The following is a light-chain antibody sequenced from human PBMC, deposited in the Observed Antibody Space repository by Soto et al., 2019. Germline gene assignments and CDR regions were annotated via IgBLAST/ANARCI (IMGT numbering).Light chain of an antibody. J-gene: IGKJ4*01. CDR3: QQYNNWPPLT. Sequence: EIVLTPSPGTLSLSPGERATLSCRASQSVSSSYLAWYQQKPGQAPRLLIYAAATRATGIPARFSGSGSGTEFTLTISSLQSEDFAVYYCQQYNNWPPLTFGGGTKVDIK. V-gene: IGKV3-15*01. CDR2: AAA. CDR1: QSVSSSY.